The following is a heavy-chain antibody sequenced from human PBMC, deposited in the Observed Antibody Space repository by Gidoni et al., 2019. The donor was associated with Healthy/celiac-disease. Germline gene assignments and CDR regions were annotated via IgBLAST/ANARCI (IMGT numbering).Heavy chain of an antibody. V-gene: IGHV4-39*07. D-gene: IGHD6-19*01. CDR3: ARDGGASSGWYGSNAFDI. Sequence: QLQLQESGPGLVKPSETLSLTCTVPGGSISSSSYYWGWIRQPPGKGLEWIGGIYYSGSTYYNPSLKSRVTISVDTSKNQFSLKLSSVTAADTAVYYCARDGGASSGWYGSNAFDIWGQGTMVTVSS. CDR1: GGSISSSSYY. J-gene: IGHJ3*02. CDR2: IYYSGST.